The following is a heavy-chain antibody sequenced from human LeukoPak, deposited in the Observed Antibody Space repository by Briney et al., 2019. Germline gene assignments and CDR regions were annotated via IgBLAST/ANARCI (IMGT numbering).Heavy chain of an antibody. J-gene: IGHJ4*02. CDR3: AKDGPSEYSSGWKRGGYYFDY. CDR1: GFTFSSYA. D-gene: IGHD6-19*01. Sequence: GGSLRLSCAASGFTFSSYAMSWVRQAPGEGLEWVSAISGSGGSTYYADSVKGRVTISRDNSKNTLYLQMNSLRAEDTAVYYCAKDGPSEYSSGWKRGGYYFDYWGQGTLVTVSS. V-gene: IGHV3-23*01. CDR2: ISGSGGST.